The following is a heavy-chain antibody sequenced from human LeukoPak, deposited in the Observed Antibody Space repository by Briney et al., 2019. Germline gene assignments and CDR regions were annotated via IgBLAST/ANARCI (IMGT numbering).Heavy chain of an antibody. V-gene: IGHV4-39*01. CDR3: ARQLWVREHSYYYYMDV. CDR1: GGSISSSSYY. J-gene: IGHJ6*03. Sequence: SETLSLTCTVSGGSISSSSYYWGWIRQPPGKGLEWIGSIYYSGSTYYNPSLKSRVTISVDTSKNQFSLKLSSVTAADTAVYYCARQLWVREHSYYYYMDVWGKGTTVTISS. D-gene: IGHD3-10*01. CDR2: IYYSGST.